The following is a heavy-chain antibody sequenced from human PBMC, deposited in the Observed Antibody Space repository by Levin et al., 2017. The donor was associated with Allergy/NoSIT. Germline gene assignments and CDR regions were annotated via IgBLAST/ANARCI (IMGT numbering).Heavy chain of an antibody. V-gene: IGHV5-51*01. Sequence: GGSLRLSCKNSGYIFTSYWIGWVRQMPGKGLEWMGIIYPGDSDTRYSPSFQGQVTISADKSISTAYLQWSTLKASDTAMYYCARHNHQDIGDGFDIWGQGTLVTVSS. CDR2: IYPGDSDT. D-gene: IGHD1-14*01. J-gene: IGHJ3*02. CDR3: ARHNHQDIGDGFDI. CDR1: GYIFTSYW.